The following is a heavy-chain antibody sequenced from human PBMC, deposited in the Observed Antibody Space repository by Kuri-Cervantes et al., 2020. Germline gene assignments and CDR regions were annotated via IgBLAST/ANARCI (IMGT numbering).Heavy chain of an antibody. V-gene: IGHV4-38-2*01. D-gene: IGHD3-22*01. CDR3: ARRHYYDSSGYYYYFDY. CDR2: IYHSGST. CDR1: GYSISSGYY. Sequence: SETLSLTCAVSGYSISSGYYWGWIRQPPGKGLEWIGSIYHSGSTYYNPSLKSRVTISVDTSKSQFSLKLSSVTAADTAVYYCARRHYYDSSGYYYYFDYWGQGTLVTVSS. J-gene: IGHJ4*02.